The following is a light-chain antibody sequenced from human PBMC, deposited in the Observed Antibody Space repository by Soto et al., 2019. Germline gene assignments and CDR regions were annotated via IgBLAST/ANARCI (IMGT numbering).Light chain of an antibody. Sequence: EIVLTQSPATLSLSPGESATLSCRASQSVSTFLAWYQQNPGQAPRLLIYDASKRATGIPARFSGSGSVTDFTLTISSLDPEDFAVYYCQQRGNWPLTFGGGNKVEIK. J-gene: IGKJ4*01. CDR2: DAS. V-gene: IGKV3-11*01. CDR3: QQRGNWPLT. CDR1: QSVSTF.